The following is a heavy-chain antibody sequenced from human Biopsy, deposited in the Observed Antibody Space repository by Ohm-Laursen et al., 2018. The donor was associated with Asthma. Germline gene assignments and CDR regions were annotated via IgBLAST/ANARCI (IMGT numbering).Heavy chain of an antibody. CDR3: ARAAGDYYGSARPYGMDV. D-gene: IGHD3-10*01. CDR1: GYIFTTYT. Sequence: GASVKVSCKVSGYIFTTYTMNWVRQAPGQGLEWMGWINTDTGNPTYAQDFTGRFVFSLDTSVSTAYLQISSLKAEDTAVYYCARAAGDYYGSARPYGMDVWGQGTTVTVSS. V-gene: IGHV7-4-1*01. J-gene: IGHJ6*02. CDR2: INTDTGNP.